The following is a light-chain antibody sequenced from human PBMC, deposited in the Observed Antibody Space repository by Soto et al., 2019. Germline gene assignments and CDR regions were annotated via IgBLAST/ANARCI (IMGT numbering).Light chain of an antibody. CDR2: AAS. CDR3: QQHSDWPPFT. CDR1: QSVSNK. J-gene: IGKJ2*01. V-gene: IGKV3-15*01. Sequence: EIVMTQSPATLYVSPGERVTLSCRASQSVSNKLIWYQQKPGQAPRLLIYAASTRLTGVPARFSGSGSGTEFTLTISSLQSEDFAVYYCQQHSDWPPFTFGQGTKLEIK.